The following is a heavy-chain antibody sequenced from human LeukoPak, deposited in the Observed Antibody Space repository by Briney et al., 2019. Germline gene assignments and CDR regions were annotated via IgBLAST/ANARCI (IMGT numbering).Heavy chain of an antibody. V-gene: IGHV4-39*07. CDR1: GGSISSVSYY. CDR3: ARRIAIIVVPQGDAFDM. CDR2: IYYSGNT. Sequence: SETLSLICTVSGGSISSVSYYWGWIRQPPGKGLEWIGSIYYSGNTYHNPSLKSRVTMSVDTSKNQFSLRLSSVTAADTAVYYCARRIAIIVVPQGDAFDMWGQGTMVTVSS. J-gene: IGHJ3*02. D-gene: IGHD3-22*01.